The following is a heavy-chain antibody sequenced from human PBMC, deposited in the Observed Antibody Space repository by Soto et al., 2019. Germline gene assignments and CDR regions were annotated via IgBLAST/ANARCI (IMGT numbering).Heavy chain of an antibody. CDR1: GYTFASYA. J-gene: IGHJ4*02. CDR2: INPSGGST. CDR3: ARPWYSSSWPLFDY. Sequence: ASVKVSCKASGYTFASYAIGWMRQAPGQGLEWMGWINPSGGSTSYAQKFQGRVTMTRDTSTSTVYMELSSLRSEDMAVYYCARPWYSSSWPLFDYWGQGTLVTVSS. D-gene: IGHD6-13*01. V-gene: IGHV1-46*03.